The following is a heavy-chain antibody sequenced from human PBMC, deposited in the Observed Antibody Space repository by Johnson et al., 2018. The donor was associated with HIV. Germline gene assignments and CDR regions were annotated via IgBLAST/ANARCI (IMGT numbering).Heavy chain of an antibody. CDR2: INADGRST. V-gene: IGHV3-74*01. CDR1: GFTFGRYW. D-gene: IGHD7-27*01. J-gene: IGHJ3*02. CDR3: ARAPGAGDAFDI. Sequence: VQLVESGGGLVQPGGSLRLSCAASGFTFGRYWMHWVRPAPGKGLVWVSRINADGRSTTYADSVKGRFTISRDNAQTTLYLQMNILRAEDTALYYCARAPGAGDAFDIWGKGTMVTVSS.